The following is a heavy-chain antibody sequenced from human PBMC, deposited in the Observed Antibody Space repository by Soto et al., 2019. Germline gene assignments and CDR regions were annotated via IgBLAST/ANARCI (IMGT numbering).Heavy chain of an antibody. V-gene: IGHV1-69*01. Sequence: QVQLVQSGAEVKKPGSSVKVSCKASGGTFSSYTISWVRQAPGQGLEWMGGIIPIFGTTKYAQKFQGRLTITADGSTSTAYMDLSSLRSEDTAVYYCARELRGYDKNWFDPWGQGTLVTVSS. CDR3: ARELRGYDKNWFDP. CDR2: IIPIFGTT. J-gene: IGHJ5*02. CDR1: GGTFSSYT. D-gene: IGHD5-12*01.